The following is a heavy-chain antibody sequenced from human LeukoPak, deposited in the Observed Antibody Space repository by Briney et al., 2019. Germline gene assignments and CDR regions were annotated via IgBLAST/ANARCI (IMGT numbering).Heavy chain of an antibody. Sequence: SETLSLTCTVSGGSISSSSYYWGWIRQPPGKGLEWIGSIYYSGSTYYNPSPKSRVTISVDTSKNQFSLKLSSVTAADTAVYYCARSLSWPFDYWGQGTLVTVSS. J-gene: IGHJ4*02. V-gene: IGHV4-39*01. CDR2: IYYSGST. D-gene: IGHD6-13*01. CDR3: ARSLSWPFDY. CDR1: GGSISSSSYY.